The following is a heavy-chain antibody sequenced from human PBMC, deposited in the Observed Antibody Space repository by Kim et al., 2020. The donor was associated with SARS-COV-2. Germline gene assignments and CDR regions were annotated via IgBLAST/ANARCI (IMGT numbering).Heavy chain of an antibody. CDR2: GDTL. J-gene: IGHJ4*02. Sequence: GDTLNHSNSIKGRLTISRTDAKNSRYLQMNSLRVEDTAMYYCAKAGHVEFWGQGTLLTVSS. CDR3: AKAGHVEF. V-gene: IGHV3-11*01.